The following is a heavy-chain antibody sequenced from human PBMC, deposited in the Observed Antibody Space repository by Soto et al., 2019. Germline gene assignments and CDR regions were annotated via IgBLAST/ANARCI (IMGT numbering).Heavy chain of an antibody. V-gene: IGHV1-69*13. CDR2: IIPIFGTA. Sequence: ASVKVSCKASGGTFSSYAISWVRQAPGQGLEWMGGIIPIFGTANYAQKFQGRVTITADESTSTAYMELSSLRSEDTAVYYCARDKPPVYSSSAGYPNWFDPWGQGTLVTVSS. CDR3: ARDKPPVYSSSAGYPNWFDP. J-gene: IGHJ5*02. CDR1: GGTFSSYA. D-gene: IGHD6-6*01.